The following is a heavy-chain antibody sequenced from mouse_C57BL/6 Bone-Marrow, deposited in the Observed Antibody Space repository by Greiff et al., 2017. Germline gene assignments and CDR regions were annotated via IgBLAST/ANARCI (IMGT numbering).Heavy chain of an antibody. J-gene: IGHJ2*01. V-gene: IGHV1-19*01. Sequence: EVKLVESGPVLVKPGASVKMSCKASGYTFTDYYMNWVKQSHGKSLEWIGVINPYNGGTSYNQKFKGKATLTVDKSSSTAYMELNSLTSEDSAVYYCAGYGYDEGYYFDYWGQGTTLTVSS. CDR3: AGYGYDEGYYFDY. CDR1: GYTFTDYY. CDR2: INPYNGGT. D-gene: IGHD2-2*01.